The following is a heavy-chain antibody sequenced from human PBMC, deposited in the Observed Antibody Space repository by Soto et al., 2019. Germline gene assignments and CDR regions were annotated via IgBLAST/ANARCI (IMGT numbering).Heavy chain of an antibody. V-gene: IGHV3-30-3*01. D-gene: IGHD5-18*01. J-gene: IGHJ4*02. CDR3: ARVDTAMVSAAPSFDY. CDR2: ISYDGSNK. CDR1: GFTFSSYA. Sequence: GGSLRLSCAASGFTFSSYAMHWVRQDPGKGLEWVAVISYDGSNKYYADSVKGRFTISRDNSKNTLYLQMNSLRAEDTAVYYCARVDTAMVSAAPSFDYWGQGTLVPVSP.